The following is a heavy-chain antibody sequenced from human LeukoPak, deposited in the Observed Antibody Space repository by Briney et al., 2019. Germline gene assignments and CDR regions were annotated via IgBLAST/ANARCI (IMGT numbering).Heavy chain of an antibody. V-gene: IGHV3-74*01. CDR3: ARDRSSNYARDAFDI. J-gene: IGHJ3*02. Sequence: PGGSLRLSCAASGFTFSSYWMHWVRQAPGKGLVWVSRINSDGSSTSYADSVKGRFTISRDNAKNTLYLQMNSLRAEDTAVYYCARDRSSNYARDAFDIWGQGTMVTVSS. D-gene: IGHD4-11*01. CDR2: INSDGSST. CDR1: GFTFSSYW.